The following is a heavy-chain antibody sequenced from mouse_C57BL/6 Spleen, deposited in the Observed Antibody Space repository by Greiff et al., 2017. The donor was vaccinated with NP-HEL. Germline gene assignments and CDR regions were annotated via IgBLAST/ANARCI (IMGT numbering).Heavy chain of an antibody. D-gene: IGHD1-1*01. CDR1: GYTFTSYW. CDR2: IDPSDSST. J-gene: IGHJ2*01. V-gene: IGHV1-69*01. CDR3: AITTGVEDYFDD. Sequence: QVQLQQPGAELVMPGASVKLSCKASGYTFTSYWMPWVKQRPGQGLEWIGEIDPSDSSTNYHQKFKGKSTLSVDKSSSTAYMQLSRLTSEDSAVYDCAITTGVEDYFDDWGQGTTLTVSS.